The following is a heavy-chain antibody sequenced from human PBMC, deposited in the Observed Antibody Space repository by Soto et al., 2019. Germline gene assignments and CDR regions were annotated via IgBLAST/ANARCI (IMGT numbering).Heavy chain of an antibody. CDR2: ISTSGNVI. CDR3: VREAITARFDS. D-gene: IGHD1-20*01. CDR1: GFSVRGYG. J-gene: IGHJ4*02. V-gene: IGHV3-48*02. Sequence: GGSLRLSCAASGFSVRGYGMNWVRQAPGRGLEWISYISTSGNVIDYANSVTGRFIISKDNAENSVFLQMNSLKDEDTGLYFCVREAITARFDSWGQGTQVTVSS.